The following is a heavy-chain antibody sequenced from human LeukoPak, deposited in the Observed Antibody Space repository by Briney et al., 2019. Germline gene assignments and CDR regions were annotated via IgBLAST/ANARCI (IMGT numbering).Heavy chain of an antibody. J-gene: IGHJ4*02. CDR2: ISGSGGST. CDR3: AKDLGYSYGFFDY. D-gene: IGHD5-18*01. Sequence: GGSLRLSCAASGISVSSNYMSWVRQAPGKGLEWVSAISGSGGSTYYADSVKGRFTISRDNSKNTLYLQMNSLRAEDTAVYYCAKDLGYSYGFFDYWGQGTLVTVSS. CDR1: GISVSSNY. V-gene: IGHV3-23*01.